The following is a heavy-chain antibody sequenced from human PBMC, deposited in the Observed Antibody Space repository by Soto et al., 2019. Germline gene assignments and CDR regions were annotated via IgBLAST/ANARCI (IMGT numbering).Heavy chain of an antibody. D-gene: IGHD3-10*01. Sequence: SETLSLTCTVSGGSISGYYWSWIRQPPGKGLEWIGYIYYSGTTSYNPSLKSRVTMSVDTSKNQFSLKMNSVTAADTAVYYCARESYYGSGATVVAYWGQGTLVTVSS. CDR2: IYYSGTT. CDR3: ARESYYGSGATVVAY. J-gene: IGHJ4*02. CDR1: GGSISGYY. V-gene: IGHV4-59*01.